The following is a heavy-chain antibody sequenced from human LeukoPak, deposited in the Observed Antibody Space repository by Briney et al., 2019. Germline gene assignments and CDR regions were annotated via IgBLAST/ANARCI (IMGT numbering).Heavy chain of an antibody. D-gene: IGHD6-13*01. CDR2: IYYTGST. CDR1: GGSISSYY. CDR3: ARQQLSQLYYFDN. V-gene: IGHV4-59*01. Sequence: SETLSLTCTVTGGSISSYYWSWIRQPPGQGLEWIGYIYYTGSTNYNPSLKSRVTISVDTSKNQFSLKLSSVTAADTAVYYCARQQLSQLYYFDNWGHGTLVTVSS. J-gene: IGHJ4*01.